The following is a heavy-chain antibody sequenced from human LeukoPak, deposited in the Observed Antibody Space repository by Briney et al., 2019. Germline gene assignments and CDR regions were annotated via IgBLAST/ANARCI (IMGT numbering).Heavy chain of an antibody. CDR3: ARVNSSPRYAFDI. V-gene: IGHV3-74*01. Sequence: PGGSLRLSCAASGFTFSSYWMHWVRQAPGKGLVWVSRINSDGSSTSYADSVKGRFTISRDNAKNTLYLQMNSLRAEDTAVYYCARVNSSPRYAFDIWGQGTMVTVSS. D-gene: IGHD6-13*01. CDR2: INSDGSST. CDR1: GFTFSSYW. J-gene: IGHJ3*02.